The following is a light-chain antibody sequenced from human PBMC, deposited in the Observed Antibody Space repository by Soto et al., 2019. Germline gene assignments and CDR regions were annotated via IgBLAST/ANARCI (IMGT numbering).Light chain of an antibody. Sequence: EVVLTQSPGTLSLSPGDRATLSCRASQSVSRNYLAWYQQKPGQTPRLLIFGASNRAADIPARFSASGSGTAFTLTISGLEPDDFAVYYCQQYDFLPLTFGGGTRL. V-gene: IGKV3-20*01. CDR1: QSVSRNY. CDR2: GAS. CDR3: QQYDFLPLT. J-gene: IGKJ4*01.